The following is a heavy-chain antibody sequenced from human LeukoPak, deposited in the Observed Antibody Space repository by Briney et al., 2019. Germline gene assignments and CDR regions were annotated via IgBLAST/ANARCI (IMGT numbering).Heavy chain of an antibody. V-gene: IGHV4-59*08. Sequence: PSETLSLTCTVSGCSISSYYWSWIRQPPGKGLEWIGYIYYSGSTNYNPSLKSRVTISVDTSKNQFSLKLSSVTAADTAVYYCARTFDDDYVFDYWGQGTLVTVSS. CDR2: IYYSGST. D-gene: IGHD3-16*01. J-gene: IGHJ4*02. CDR3: ARTFDDDYVFDY. CDR1: GCSISSYY.